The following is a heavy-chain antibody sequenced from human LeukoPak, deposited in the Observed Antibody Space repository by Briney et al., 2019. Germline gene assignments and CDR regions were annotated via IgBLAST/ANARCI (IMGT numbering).Heavy chain of an antibody. J-gene: IGHJ4*02. CDR2: INSDGSST. CDR1: GFTFSSYW. CDR3: AKGHRSSSSFFDS. V-gene: IGHV3-74*01. D-gene: IGHD6-19*01. Sequence: GGSLRLSCAASGFTFSSYWMHWVRQAPGKGLVWVSRINSDGSSTSYADSVKGRFTISRDNAKNTLYLQMNSLTAEDTAVYYCAKGHRSSSSFFDSWGQGILVTVSS.